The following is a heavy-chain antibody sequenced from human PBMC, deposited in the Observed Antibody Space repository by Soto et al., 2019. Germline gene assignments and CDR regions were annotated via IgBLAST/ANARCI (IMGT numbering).Heavy chain of an antibody. Sequence: EVQLVESGGGLVKPGGSLRLACAASGFPFSDYSWNWVRQTPGKGLEWVSSISPSSDSSYYADSVKGRFTISRDNAKNSLFLQMNSLGDEDTAVYYCARPRGPRGYDLIDYWGQGTLVIVSS. CDR2: ISPSSDSS. J-gene: IGHJ4*02. CDR1: GFPFSDYS. CDR3: ARPRGPRGYDLIDY. V-gene: IGHV3-21*02. D-gene: IGHD5-12*01.